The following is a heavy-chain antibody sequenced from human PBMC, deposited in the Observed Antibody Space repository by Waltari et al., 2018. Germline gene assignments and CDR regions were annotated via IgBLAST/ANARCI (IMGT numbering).Heavy chain of an antibody. CDR2: IAGSGST. CDR1: GAPSSGGTQS. D-gene: IGHD3-16*02. J-gene: IGHJ5*01. V-gene: IGHV4-39*01. CDR3: ARHADRGPSICGFDS. Sequence: QLQLQESGPGLVKPSETLSPPCPSSGAPSSGGTQSLDWIRQPPGEGLEWIGSIAGSGSTRYNPSLRSRVTISVDTSKKDQFSLRLSSVTAADTAVYFCARHADRGPSICGFDSWGQGTLVTVSS.